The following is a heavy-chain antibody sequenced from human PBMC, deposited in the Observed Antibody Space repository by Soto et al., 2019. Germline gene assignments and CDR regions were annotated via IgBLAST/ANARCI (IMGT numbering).Heavy chain of an antibody. CDR3: ARDFDQGSFDY. CDR2: INIDNGNT. D-gene: IGHD2-2*01. V-gene: IGHV1-3*04. J-gene: IGHJ4*02. CDR1: GYTFTRYT. Sequence: QVQLVQSGAEVQRPGASVKVACKASGYTFTRYTIHWVRQSPGQRLEWMGWINIDNGNTGFSPKFQRRLSVVRYTSASMVYMELNSLGSEDTAVYYCARDFDQGSFDYWGQGTLVTVS.